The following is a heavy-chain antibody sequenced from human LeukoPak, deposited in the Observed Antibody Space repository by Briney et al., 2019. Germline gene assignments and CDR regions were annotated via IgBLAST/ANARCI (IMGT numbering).Heavy chain of an antibody. D-gene: IGHD5-24*01. J-gene: IGHJ4*02. CDR2: IIPILGIA. Sequence: GASVKVSCKASEGTFSSYAISWVRQAPGQGLEWMGRIIPILGIANYAQKFQGRVTITADKSTSTAYMELSSLRSEDTAVYYCARDAEMATTGGDFWGQGTLVTVSS. V-gene: IGHV1-69*04. CDR3: ARDAEMATTGGDF. CDR1: EGTFSSYA.